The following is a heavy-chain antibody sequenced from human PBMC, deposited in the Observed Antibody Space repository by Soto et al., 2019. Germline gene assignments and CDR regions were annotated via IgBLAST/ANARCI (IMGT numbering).Heavy chain of an antibody. CDR1: GGSISSSSYY. D-gene: IGHD1-26*01. CDR3: ARTIVGATWYFDY. J-gene: IGHJ4*02. CDR2: IYYSGST. V-gene: IGHV4-39*01. Sequence: QLQLQESGPGLVKPSETLSLTCTVSGGSISSSSYYWGWIRQPPGKGLEWIGSIYYSGSTYYNPSLKSRVTISVDTSKNQFSLKLSSVTAADTAVYYCARTIVGATWYFDYWGQGTLVTVSS.